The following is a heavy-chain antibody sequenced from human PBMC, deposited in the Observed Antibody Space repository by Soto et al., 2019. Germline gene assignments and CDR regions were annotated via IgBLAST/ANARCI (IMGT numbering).Heavy chain of an antibody. CDR3: VYYVQRPREGWYWYFDY. D-gene: IGHD3-3*01. CDR1: GFPFNTYA. Sequence: PGGSLRLSCAASGFPFNTYAMTWVRQTPGKGLEWVSAISSSGGDTYYADSVKGRFTISRDNSKNTLSLQMNIIIVYDAAVYYCVYYVQRPREGWYWYFDYWGQGNLVTVSS. V-gene: IGHV3-23*01. J-gene: IGHJ4*02. CDR2: ISSSGGDT.